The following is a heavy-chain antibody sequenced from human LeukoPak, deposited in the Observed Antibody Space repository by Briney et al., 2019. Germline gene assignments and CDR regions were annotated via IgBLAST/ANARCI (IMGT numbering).Heavy chain of an antibody. CDR2: INPNSGGT. J-gene: IGHJ4*02. CDR1: GYTFTGYY. V-gene: IGHV1-2*02. D-gene: IGHD2-21*02. Sequence: ASVKVSCTASGYTFTGYYMHWVRQAPGQGLEWMGWINPNSGGTNYAQKFQGRVTMTRDTSISTAYMELSRLRSDDTAVYYCTTFSVVVTDFDYWGQGTLVTVSS. CDR3: TTFSVVVTDFDY.